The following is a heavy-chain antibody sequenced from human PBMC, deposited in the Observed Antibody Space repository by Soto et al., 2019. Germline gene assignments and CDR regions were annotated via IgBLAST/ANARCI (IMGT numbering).Heavy chain of an antibody. V-gene: IGHV1-69*13. J-gene: IGHJ3*02. Sequence: SVQVSCKSSGGTFSSYAMNWVRQAPGQGLEWMGGIIPIFGTANYAQKFQGRVTITADESTSTAYMKLSSLRSEDTAVYYCARDIVVVVAANVGYDASDIWGQGTMVNVS. D-gene: IGHD2-15*01. CDR1: GGTFSSYA. CDR2: IIPIFGTA. CDR3: ARDIVVVVAANVGYDASDI.